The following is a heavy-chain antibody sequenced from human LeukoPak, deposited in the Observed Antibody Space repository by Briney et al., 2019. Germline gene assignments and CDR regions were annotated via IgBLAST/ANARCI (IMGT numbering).Heavy chain of an antibody. CDR2: ISSSSDYI. CDR3: ASDLPAATS. Sequence: PGGSLRLSCAASGFTFSGYSMNWVRRAPGKGLEWVSSISSSSDYIFYADLVKGRFTISRDNAKNSLYLQMNSLRAEDTAVYYCASDLPAATSWGQGTLVNVSS. D-gene: IGHD2-2*01. CDR1: GFTFSGYS. V-gene: IGHV3-21*01. J-gene: IGHJ4*02.